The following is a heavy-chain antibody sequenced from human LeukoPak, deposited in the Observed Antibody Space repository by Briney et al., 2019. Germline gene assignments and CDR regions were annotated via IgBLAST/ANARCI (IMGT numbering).Heavy chain of an antibody. CDR2: ISGSAVIT. J-gene: IGHJ4*02. V-gene: IGHV3-23*01. CDR3: EKERGDSSGYYYVAYFDY. Sequence: GGSLRLSCAASGLTFINFGMTWVRQAPGKGLEWVSAISGSAVITFYADSANGRFTISRDNSKNSLYLQMNSLRAEDTAVYYCEKERGDSSGYYYVAYFDYWGQGTLVTVSS. D-gene: IGHD3-22*01. CDR1: GLTFINFG.